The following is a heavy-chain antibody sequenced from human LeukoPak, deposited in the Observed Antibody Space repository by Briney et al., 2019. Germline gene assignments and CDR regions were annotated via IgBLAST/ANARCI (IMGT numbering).Heavy chain of an antibody. CDR2: IYYSGST. CDR1: GGSISSYY. CDR3: ARSPLYYYQSSGHYYFDY. J-gene: IGHJ4*02. Sequence: SETLSLTCTVSGGSISSYYWSWIRQPPGKGLEWIGNIYYSGSTNYNPSLMSRVTISLDMSKNQFSLKLSSVTAADTAVYYCARSPLYYYQSSGHYYFDYWGQGTLVTVSS. D-gene: IGHD3-22*01. V-gene: IGHV4-59*01.